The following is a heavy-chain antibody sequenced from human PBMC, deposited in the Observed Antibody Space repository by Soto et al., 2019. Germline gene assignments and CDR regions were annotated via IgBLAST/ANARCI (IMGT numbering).Heavy chain of an antibody. Sequence: QLQLQESGPGLVKPSETLSLTCTVSGGSISSSSYYWGWIRQPPGKGLEWIGSIYYSGSTYYNPSLTIRVTIAVDTSKNQFSLKLGSVTAADTAVYYCARRHTSGWYGWFDPWGEGTLFTVSA. CDR3: ARRHTSGWYGWFDP. CDR1: GGSISSSSYY. V-gene: IGHV4-39*01. D-gene: IGHD6-19*01. CDR2: IYYSGST. J-gene: IGHJ5*02.